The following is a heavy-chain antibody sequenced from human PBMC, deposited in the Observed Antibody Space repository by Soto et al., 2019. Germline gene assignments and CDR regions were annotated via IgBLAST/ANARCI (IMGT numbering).Heavy chain of an antibody. Sequence: QVQLQESGPGLVKPSETLSLTCTVSGGSIINHYWSWIRQPPGKGLEWIGDIYYSGSTNYNPSLKRRVTISVHTSKNPFSLNLTSLTAADTAIYYCARANWYSEYWGQGTLVTVSS. CDR1: GGSIINHY. CDR3: ARANWYSEY. V-gene: IGHV4-59*11. CDR2: IYYSGST. J-gene: IGHJ4*02. D-gene: IGHD7-27*01.